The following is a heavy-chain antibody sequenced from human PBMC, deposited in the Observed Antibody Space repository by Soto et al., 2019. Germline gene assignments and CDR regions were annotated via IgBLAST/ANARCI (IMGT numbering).Heavy chain of an antibody. J-gene: IGHJ6*02. V-gene: IGHV3-74*01. D-gene: IGHD3-10*01. CDR2: INSDGSST. Sequence: GGSLRLSCAASGFTFSSYWMHWVRQAPGKGLVWVSRINSDGSSTSYADSVKGRFTISRDNAKNTLYLQMNSLRAEDTAVYYCARVSVSMVRGVIIYYGMDVWGQGTTVTVSS. CDR1: GFTFSSYW. CDR3: ARVSVSMVRGVIIYYGMDV.